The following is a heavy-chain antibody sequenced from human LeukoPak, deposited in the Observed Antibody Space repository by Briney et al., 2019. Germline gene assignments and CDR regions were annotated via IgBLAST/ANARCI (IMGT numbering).Heavy chain of an antibody. CDR3: ARAHYLRLYFFDY. Sequence: ASVKVSCKASGYTITDYYIHWVRQAPGQGLEWMGWIIPNSGGTNYAQKFEGRVTMTTDTSINTGYVELSSLTSDDTAVYFCARAHYLRLYFFDYWGQGTLVTVSS. J-gene: IGHJ4*02. CDR2: IIPNSGGT. CDR1: GYTITDYY. V-gene: IGHV1-2*02. D-gene: IGHD3-10*01.